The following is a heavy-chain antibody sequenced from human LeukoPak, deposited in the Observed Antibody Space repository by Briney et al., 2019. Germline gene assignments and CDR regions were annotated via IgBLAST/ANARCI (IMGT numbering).Heavy chain of an antibody. D-gene: IGHD2-21*02. V-gene: IGHV4-59*01. Sequence: SETLSLTCTVSGDSLNTYYWTWIRQTPGKELEWIGFVASSGTSNYNPSLKSRVSISIDTSKNQFSLALTSVTPADTAVYYCARVVRGVVTSSWFDAWCQGSLVSVSS. CDR2: VASSGTS. CDR1: GDSLNTYY. J-gene: IGHJ5*02. CDR3: ARVVRGVVTSSWFDA.